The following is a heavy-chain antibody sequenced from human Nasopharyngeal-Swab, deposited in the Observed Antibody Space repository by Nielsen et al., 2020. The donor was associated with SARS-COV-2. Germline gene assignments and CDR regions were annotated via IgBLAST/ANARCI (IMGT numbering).Heavy chain of an antibody. D-gene: IGHD7-27*01. CDR1: GLSIDEYA. CDR2: ISRDSGSI. CDR3: AKDWRTGRSLGLFGMDV. J-gene: IGHJ6*02. V-gene: IGHV3-9*01. Sequence: GGSLRLSCEGSGLSIDEYAMYWVRPAPGKGLEWVSGISRDSGSIDYVDSVKGRFTISRDNAKNSLYLQMNSLRPEDTALYYCAKDWRTGRSLGLFGMDVWGQGTTVIVSS.